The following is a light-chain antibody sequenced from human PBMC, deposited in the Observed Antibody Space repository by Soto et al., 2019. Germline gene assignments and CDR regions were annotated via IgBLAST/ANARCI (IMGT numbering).Light chain of an antibody. CDR2: KAS. Sequence: DIQMTQSPSTLSASVGDRVTITCRASQSISSWLAWYQQKPGKAPKLLIYKASSLESGVPSRFSGSGSGTEFNLTISSLQPDDFAPYFCQQYNSYLYTFGQGTKLEIK. J-gene: IGKJ2*01. CDR1: QSISSW. V-gene: IGKV1-5*03. CDR3: QQYNSYLYT.